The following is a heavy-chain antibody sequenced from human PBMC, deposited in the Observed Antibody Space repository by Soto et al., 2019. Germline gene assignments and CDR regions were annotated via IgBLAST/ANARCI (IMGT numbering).Heavy chain of an antibody. J-gene: IGHJ5*02. V-gene: IGHV4-59*01. CDR1: GGSISSYY. Sequence: QVQLQESGPGLVKPSETLSLTCTVSGGSISSYYWSWIRQPPGKGLEWIGYIYYSGSTNYNPSLKSRVTISVDTSKNQFSLKLSSVTAADTAVYHCARLLGGWFDPWGQGTLVTVSS. CDR3: ARLLGGWFDP. D-gene: IGHD1-26*01. CDR2: IYYSGST.